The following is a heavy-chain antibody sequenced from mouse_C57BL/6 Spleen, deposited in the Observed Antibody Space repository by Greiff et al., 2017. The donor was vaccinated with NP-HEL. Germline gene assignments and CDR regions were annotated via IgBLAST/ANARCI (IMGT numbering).Heavy chain of an antibody. CDR2: IYPGSGST. J-gene: IGHJ3*01. Sequence: QVQLQQPGAELVKPGASVKMSCKASGYTFTSYWITWVKQRPGQGLEWIGDIYPGSGSTNYNEKFKSKATLTVDTSSSTAYMQLSSLTSEDSAVYYCARSDDYDDGFAYWGQGTLVTVSA. V-gene: IGHV1-55*01. CDR1: GYTFTSYW. CDR3: ARSDDYDDGFAY. D-gene: IGHD2-4*01.